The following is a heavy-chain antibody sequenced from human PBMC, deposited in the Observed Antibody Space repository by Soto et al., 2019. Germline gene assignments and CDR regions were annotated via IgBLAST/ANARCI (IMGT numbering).Heavy chain of an antibody. CDR3: TKDVQSRITSFGVIITPFDY. CDR2: ISGSGGST. D-gene: IGHD3-3*01. CDR1: GFTISTYS. J-gene: IGHJ4*02. Sequence: EVQLLESGGGLVQPGGSLRLSCEASGFTISTYSMSWVRQAPGKGMEWVSAISGSGGSTYYADAVKGRFTISRDNSKNTLSLQMKSLRAEDTAVYYCTKDVQSRITSFGVIITPFDYWGQGTLVTVSS. V-gene: IGHV3-23*01.